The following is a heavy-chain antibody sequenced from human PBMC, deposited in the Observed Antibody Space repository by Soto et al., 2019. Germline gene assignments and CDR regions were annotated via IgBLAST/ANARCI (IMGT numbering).Heavy chain of an antibody. V-gene: IGHV4-59*01. CDR3: ARVLLAQDNWLDT. D-gene: IGHD2-15*01. CDR1: GGSISSYY. CDR2: IYYSGST. Sequence: SGTLSLTCTVSGGSISSYYWSWIRQPPGKGLEWIGYIYYSGSTNYNPSLKSRVTISVDTSKNQFSLKLSSVTAADTAVYSCARVLLAQDNWLDTWGQGTLVTVSS. J-gene: IGHJ5*02.